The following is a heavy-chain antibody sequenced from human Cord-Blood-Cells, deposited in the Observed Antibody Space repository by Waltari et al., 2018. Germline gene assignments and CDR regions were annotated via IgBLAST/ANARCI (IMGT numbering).Heavy chain of an antibody. V-gene: IGHV4-39*01. CDR2: IYYSGST. J-gene: IGHJ4*02. CDR1: GGSIRRSSYY. CDR3: ARLTYDSSGYFIDY. Sequence: QLQLPESGPGLVKPSETLSLTCPVSGGSIRRSSYYWGWIPQPPGKGLEWIGSIYYSGSTYYNPSLKSRVTISVDTSKNQFSLKLSSVTAADTAVYYCARLTYDSSGYFIDYWGQGTLVTVSS. D-gene: IGHD3-22*01.